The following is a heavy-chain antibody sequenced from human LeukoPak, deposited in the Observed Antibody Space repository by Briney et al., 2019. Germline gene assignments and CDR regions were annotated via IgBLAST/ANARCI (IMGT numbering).Heavy chain of an antibody. J-gene: IGHJ4*02. D-gene: IGHD6-13*01. CDR2: IYHDGST. CDR3: ARNSDQKYSSSWYDY. CDR1: GGSFSGYY. Sequence: SETLSLTCAVYGGSFSGYYWNWIRQPPGKGLEWIGEIYHDGSTNYNPSLKSRVTMFVDTSNTQFSLKLSSVTAADTAVYYCARNSDQKYSSSWYDYWGQGTLVTVSS. V-gene: IGHV4-34*01.